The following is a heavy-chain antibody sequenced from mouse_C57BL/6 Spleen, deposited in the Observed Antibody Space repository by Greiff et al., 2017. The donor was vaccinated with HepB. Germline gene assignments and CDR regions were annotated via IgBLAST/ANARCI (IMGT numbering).Heavy chain of an antibody. CDR2: IHPNSGST. CDR1: GYTFTSYW. Sequence: VQLQQPGAELVKPGASVKLSCKASGYTFTSYWMHWVKQRPGQGLEWIGMIHPNSGSTNYNEKFKSKATLTVDKSSSTAYMQLSSLTSEDSAVYYCARSGNYEGYAMDYWGQGTSVTVSS. D-gene: IGHD2-1*01. CDR3: ARSGNYEGYAMDY. J-gene: IGHJ4*01. V-gene: IGHV1-64*01.